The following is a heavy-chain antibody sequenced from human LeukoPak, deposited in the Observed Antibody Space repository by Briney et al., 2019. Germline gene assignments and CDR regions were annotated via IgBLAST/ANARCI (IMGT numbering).Heavy chain of an antibody. J-gene: IGHJ4*02. Sequence: ASVKVSCKASGYTFTSYGISWVRQAPGQGLEWMGWISAYNGNTNYAQKLQGRVTMTTDTSTSTAYMGLRSLRSDDTAVYYCARSDSLVGASDYWGQGTLVTVSS. CDR2: ISAYNGNT. V-gene: IGHV1-18*01. D-gene: IGHD1-26*01. CDR3: ARSDSLVGASDY. CDR1: GYTFTSYG.